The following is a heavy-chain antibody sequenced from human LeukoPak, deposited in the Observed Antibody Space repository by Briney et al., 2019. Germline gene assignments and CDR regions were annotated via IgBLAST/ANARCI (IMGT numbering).Heavy chain of an antibody. D-gene: IGHD2-2*01. Sequence: SVSLSLNGSVYTVSIYDNSWAWDRQTPGKGREGMLSGYNGNTNYAQKLQARVTMTTDTSTSTAYMELRSLRSDDTAVYYCAREDTRRGSRGYFDYWGQGTLVTVSS. V-gene: IGHV1-18*01. CDR3: AREDTRRGSRGYFDY. J-gene: IGHJ4*02. CDR1: VYTVSIYD. CDR2: LSGYNGNT.